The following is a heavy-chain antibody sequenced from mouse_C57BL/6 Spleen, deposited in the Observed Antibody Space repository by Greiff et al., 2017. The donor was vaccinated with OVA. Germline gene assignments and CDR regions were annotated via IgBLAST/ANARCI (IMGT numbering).Heavy chain of an antibody. V-gene: IGHV14-2*01. CDR3: ARSATTVVAGDY. CDR2: IDPEDGET. Sequence: DVKLVESGAELVKPGASVKLSCTASGFNIKDYYMHWVKQRTEQGLEWIGRIDPEDGETKYAPKFQGKATITADTSSNTAYLQLSSLTSEDTAVYYCARSATTVVAGDYWGQGTTLTVSS. J-gene: IGHJ2*01. D-gene: IGHD1-1*01. CDR1: GFNIKDYY.